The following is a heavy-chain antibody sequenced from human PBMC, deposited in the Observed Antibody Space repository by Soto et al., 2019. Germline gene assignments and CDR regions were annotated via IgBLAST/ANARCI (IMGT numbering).Heavy chain of an antibody. J-gene: IGHJ4*02. CDR2: INPNSGGP. CDR3: ARASPCRDGSGCLLFDY. D-gene: IGHD3-22*01. V-gene: IGHV1-2*02. Sequence: QVQLAQSGAEVKKPGASVKVSCKASGYTFTGYYMHWVRQAPGQGLEWMGCINPNSGGPNSAQKFQGSGTMTRDTSISTAYLNLSRLRSNASAVHYCARASPCRDGSGCLLFDYWGKGSMVTVSS. CDR1: GYTFTGYY.